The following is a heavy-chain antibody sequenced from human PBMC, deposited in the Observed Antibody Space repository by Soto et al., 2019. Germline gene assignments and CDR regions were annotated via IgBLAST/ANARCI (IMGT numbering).Heavy chain of an antibody. CDR2: IKQDGSEK. V-gene: IGHV3-7*03. D-gene: IGHD6-19*01. J-gene: IGHJ3*02. CDR1: GFMFSDYW. CDR3: ARDEGSGWYSLYASAI. Sequence: PGGSLRLSCAASGFMFSDYWMSWVRQAPGKGLEWVANIKQDGSEKYYVDSVKGRFSISRDNGKNSLYLLMSGLRVEDTAVYYCARDEGSGWYSLYASAIWGQGTMVTVSS.